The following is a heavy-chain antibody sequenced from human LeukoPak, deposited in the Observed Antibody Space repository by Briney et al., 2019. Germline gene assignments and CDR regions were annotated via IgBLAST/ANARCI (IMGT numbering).Heavy chain of an antibody. Sequence: GGSLRLSCAASGFTFSTHWMSWVRQAPGRGLEWVANINHDGSDKYYVDSVKGRFTISRDNAKNSLFLEMNSLRDEDTAVYYCAREEYWGQGTLVTVSS. CDR2: INHDGSDK. J-gene: IGHJ4*02. CDR1: GFTFSTHW. CDR3: AREEY. V-gene: IGHV3-7*01.